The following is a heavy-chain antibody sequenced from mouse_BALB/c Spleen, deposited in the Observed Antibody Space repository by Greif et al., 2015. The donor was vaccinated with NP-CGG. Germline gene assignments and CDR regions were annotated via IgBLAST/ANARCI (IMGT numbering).Heavy chain of an antibody. J-gene: IGHJ1*01. V-gene: IGHV1S22*01. CDR3: AITTVVGGYFDV. CDR1: GYTFTSYW. D-gene: IGHD1-1*01. CDR2: IYPGSGST. Sequence: LQQPGSELVRPGASVKLSCKASGYTFTSYWMHWVKQGHGQGLEWIGNIYPGSGSTNYDEKFKSKGTLTVDTSSSTTYMHPSSLTSEDSAVYYCAITTVVGGYFDVWGAGTTVTVSS.